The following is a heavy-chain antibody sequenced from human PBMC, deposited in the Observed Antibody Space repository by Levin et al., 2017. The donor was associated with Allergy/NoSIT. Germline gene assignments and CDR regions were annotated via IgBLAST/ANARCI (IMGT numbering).Heavy chain of an antibody. D-gene: IGHD2-2*01. V-gene: IGHV4-34*01. CDR3: ASGCSSTSWARLWGQPCPLWMDV. CDR2: INHSGST. Sequence: PSETLSLTCAVYGGSFSGYYWSWIRQPPGKGLEWIGEINHSGSTNYNPSLKSRVTISVDTSKNQFSLKLSSVTAADTAVYYCASGCSSTSWARLWGQPCPLWMDVWGQGTTVTVSS. J-gene: IGHJ6*02. CDR1: GGSFSGYY.